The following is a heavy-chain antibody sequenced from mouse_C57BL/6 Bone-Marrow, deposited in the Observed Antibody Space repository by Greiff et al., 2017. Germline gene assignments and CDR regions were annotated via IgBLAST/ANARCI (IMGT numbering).Heavy chain of an antibody. J-gene: IGHJ4*01. CDR3: ARGRCNYYAMDD. CDR1: GYTFTDYY. D-gene: IGHD2-1*01. CDR2: IYPGSGNT. Sequence: VHLVASGAELVRPGASVKLSCKASGYTFTDYYINWVKQRPGQGLEWIARIYPGSGNTYYNEKFKGKATLTAEKSSSTAYMQLSSLTSEDSAVYFCARGRCNYYAMDDWGQGIAVNVYS. V-gene: IGHV1-76*01.